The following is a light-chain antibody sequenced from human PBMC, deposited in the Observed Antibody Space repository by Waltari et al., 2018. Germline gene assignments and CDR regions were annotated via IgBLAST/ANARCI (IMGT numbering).Light chain of an antibody. J-gene: IGKJ4*01. CDR2: DAS. CDR1: QSVSSTY. CDR3: QQYGSSPL. Sequence: EIVLTQSPATLSLPPGERAILSCGASQSVSSTYLAWYQQRPGLPPRLLIYDASTRTPGSPDRFNGSGSGTDFTLTISRLEPEDCAVYYCQQYGSSPLFGGGTKVEIK. V-gene: IGKV3D-20*01.